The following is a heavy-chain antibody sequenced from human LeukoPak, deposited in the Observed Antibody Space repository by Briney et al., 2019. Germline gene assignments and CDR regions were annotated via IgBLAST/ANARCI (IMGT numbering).Heavy chain of an antibody. CDR2: IIPIFGTA. Sequence: SVKVSCKASGGTFSSYAISWVRQAPGQGLEWVGGIIPIFGTANYAQKFQGRVTITADESTSIAYMELSSLRSEDTAVYYCARGGPVLLWFGETNYGMDVWGQGTTVTVSS. CDR1: GGTFSSYA. J-gene: IGHJ6*02. V-gene: IGHV1-69*13. CDR3: ARGGPVLLWFGETNYGMDV. D-gene: IGHD3-10*01.